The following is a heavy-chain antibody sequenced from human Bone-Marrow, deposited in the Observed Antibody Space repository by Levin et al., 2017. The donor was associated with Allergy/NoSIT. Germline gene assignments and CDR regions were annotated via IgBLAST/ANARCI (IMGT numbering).Heavy chain of an antibody. CDR2: ISSSSSYI. J-gene: IGHJ5*02. V-gene: IGHV3-21*01. D-gene: IGHD5-12*01. CDR1: GFTFSSYS. Sequence: GESLKISCAASGFTFSSYSMNWVRQAPGKGLEWVSSISSSSSYIYYADSVKGRFTISRDNAKNSLYLQMNSLRAEDTAVYYCARARLDIVATIELYWFDPWGQGTLVTVSS. CDR3: ARARLDIVATIELYWFDP.